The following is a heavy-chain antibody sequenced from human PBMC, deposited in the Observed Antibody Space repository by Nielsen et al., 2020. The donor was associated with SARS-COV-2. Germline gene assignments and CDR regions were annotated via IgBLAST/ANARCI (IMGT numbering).Heavy chain of an antibody. CDR2: ISYGGRP. J-gene: IGHJ6*02. CDR3: ARNMGSYYGMDV. Sequence: SETLSLTCTVSGVSTSNNFWSWIRQPPGKGLEWIGYISYGGRPTYNPSLRSRVTISLGPSNGQLSLTVNSVTAADTAVYYCARNMGSYYGMDVWGQGTTVTVSS. CDR1: GVSTSNNF. V-gene: IGHV4-59*01. D-gene: IGHD3-10*01.